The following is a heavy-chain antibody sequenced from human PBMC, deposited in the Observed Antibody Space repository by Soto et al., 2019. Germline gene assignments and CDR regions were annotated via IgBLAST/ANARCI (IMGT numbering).Heavy chain of an antibody. CDR1: GFTFSSYA. Sequence: EVQLLESGGGLVQPGGSLRLSCAASGFTFSSYAMSWVRQAPGKGLEWVSAISGSGGSTYYADSVKGRVTISGDNSKNTLYLQMNGLRAEDTAVYYCAKGSSGWYERFDYWGQGTLVTVSS. CDR2: ISGSGGST. J-gene: IGHJ4*02. V-gene: IGHV3-23*01. CDR3: AKGSSGWYERFDY. D-gene: IGHD6-19*01.